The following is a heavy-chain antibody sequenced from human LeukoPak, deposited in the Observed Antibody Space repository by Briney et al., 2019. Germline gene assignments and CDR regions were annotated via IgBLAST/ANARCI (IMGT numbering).Heavy chain of an antibody. Sequence: GGSLRLSCAASGFTFSSNWMHWVRQAPGKGLVWVSRINSDGSSTSYADSVKGRFTISRDNAKNTLYLQMNSLRAEGTAVYYCAKDLITYYDFWSGSRKIDYWGQGTLVTVSS. D-gene: IGHD3-3*01. CDR1: GFTFSSNW. CDR3: AKDLITYYDFWSGSRKIDY. CDR2: INSDGSST. J-gene: IGHJ4*02. V-gene: IGHV3-74*01.